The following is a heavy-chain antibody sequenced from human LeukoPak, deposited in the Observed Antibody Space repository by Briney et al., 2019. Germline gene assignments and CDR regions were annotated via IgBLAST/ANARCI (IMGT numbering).Heavy chain of an antibody. J-gene: IGHJ4*02. D-gene: IGHD5-12*01. CDR3: ARAGVGTIDADY. CDR1: GFTFSSSG. CDR2: IWYDGSNK. V-gene: IGHV3-33*01. Sequence: GGSLRLSCEGSGFTFSSSGIHWVRQAPGKGLEWVALIWYDGSNKYYADSVKGRFTISRDNSKNTMYLQMSSLRVEDTAIYYCARAGVGTIDADYWGQGTLVTVSS.